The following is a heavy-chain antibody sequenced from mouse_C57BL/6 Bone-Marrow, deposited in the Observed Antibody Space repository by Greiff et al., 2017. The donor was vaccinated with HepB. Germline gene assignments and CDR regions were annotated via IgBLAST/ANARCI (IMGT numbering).Heavy chain of an antibody. CDR2: INPNYGTT. CDR1: GYSFTDYN. CDR3: SRGLRLPYYFDY. Sequence: LVESGPELVKPGASVKISCKASGYSFTDYNMNWVKQSNGKSLEWIGVINPNYGTTSYNQKFKGKATLTVDQSSSTAYMQLNSLTSEDSAVYYCSRGLRLPYYFDYWGQGTTLTVSS. D-gene: IGHD3-2*02. V-gene: IGHV1-39*01. J-gene: IGHJ2*01.